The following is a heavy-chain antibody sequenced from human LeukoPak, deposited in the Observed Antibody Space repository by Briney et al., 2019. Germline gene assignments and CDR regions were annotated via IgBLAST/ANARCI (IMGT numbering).Heavy chain of an antibody. CDR3: AGHTKIEAAGFDP. Sequence: EASVKVSCKASGGTFSSYAISWVRQAPGQGLEWMGGIIPIFGTVNYAQKFQGRVTITADESTSTAYMELSSLRSEDTAVYYCAGHTKIEAAGFDPWGQGTLVTVSS. J-gene: IGHJ5*02. V-gene: IGHV1-69*13. CDR2: IIPIFGTV. D-gene: IGHD6-13*01. CDR1: GGTFSSYA.